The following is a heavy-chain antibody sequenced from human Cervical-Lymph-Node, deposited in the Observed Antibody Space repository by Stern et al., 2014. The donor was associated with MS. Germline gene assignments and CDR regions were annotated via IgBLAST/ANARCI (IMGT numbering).Heavy chain of an antibody. J-gene: IGHJ4*02. CDR3: ARTIPFVTGFDY. CDR2: IYYSGST. CDR1: GGSVSSGSYY. V-gene: IGHV4-61*01. D-gene: IGHD1-20*01. Sequence: QVQLQESGPGLVKPSETLSLTCTVSGGSVSSGSYYWSWIRQPPGQGLELIGYIYYSGSTNYNPSLKSRVTISVDTSKNQFSLKLSSVTAADTAVYYCARTIPFVTGFDYWGQGTLVTVSS.